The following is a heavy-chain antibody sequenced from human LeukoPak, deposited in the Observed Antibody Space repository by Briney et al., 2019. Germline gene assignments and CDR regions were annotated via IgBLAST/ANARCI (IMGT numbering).Heavy chain of an antibody. CDR3: ARGFGNVRGVT. CDR1: GGSISSSSYY. V-gene: IGHV4-39*07. J-gene: IGHJ5*02. CDR2: IYYSGST. D-gene: IGHD3-16*01. Sequence: SETLSLTCTVSGGSISSSSYYWGWIRQPPGKGLEWFGSIYYSGSTYYNPSLKSRASLSVDTSRNQISLRLSSVTAADTAVYHCARGFGNVRGVTWGQGTLVTVSS.